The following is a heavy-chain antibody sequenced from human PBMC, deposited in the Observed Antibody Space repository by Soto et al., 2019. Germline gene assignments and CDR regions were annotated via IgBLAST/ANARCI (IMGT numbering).Heavy chain of an antibody. J-gene: IGHJ4*02. CDR1: GDAITSSSYF. D-gene: IGHD4-17*01. CDR2: TYYNGRT. V-gene: IGHV4-61*01. CDR3: ARMSRTVNY. Sequence: SETLSLTCSVSGDAITSSSYFWSWIRQSPGRGLEYIGYTYYNGRTNYNPSLQSRVTISVDTSTSQFSLNLTSVTAGDTAVYYCARMSRTVNYWGQGTPAPVYS.